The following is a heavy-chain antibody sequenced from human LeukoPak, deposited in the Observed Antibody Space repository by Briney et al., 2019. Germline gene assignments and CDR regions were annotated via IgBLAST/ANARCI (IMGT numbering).Heavy chain of an antibody. V-gene: IGHV1-18*01. Sequence: ASVKYSCKASGYPFSSYGISWVREAPGQGLEWMGWISAYDGNTNYAQKVQGRVTMTTDRSTSTAYMELRSLRSDDTAVYYCARDPVHYYDSSGYWRYWGQGTLVTVSS. D-gene: IGHD3-22*01. J-gene: IGHJ4*02. CDR3: ARDPVHYYDSSGYWRY. CDR2: ISAYDGNT. CDR1: GYPFSSYG.